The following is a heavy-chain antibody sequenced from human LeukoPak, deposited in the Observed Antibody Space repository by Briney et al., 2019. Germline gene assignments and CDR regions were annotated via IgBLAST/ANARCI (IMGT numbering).Heavy chain of an antibody. Sequence: SGGSLRLSCAASGFTFSSYEMNWVRQAPGKGLEWVSYISSSGSTIYYADSVKGRFTISRDSSKNTLFLQMNNLRADDTAIYYCAKDKDNYCGGDCQGFDYWGQGTLVTVSS. CDR1: GFTFSSYE. CDR3: AKDKDNYCGGDCQGFDY. CDR2: ISSSGSTI. V-gene: IGHV3-48*03. D-gene: IGHD2-21*02. J-gene: IGHJ4*02.